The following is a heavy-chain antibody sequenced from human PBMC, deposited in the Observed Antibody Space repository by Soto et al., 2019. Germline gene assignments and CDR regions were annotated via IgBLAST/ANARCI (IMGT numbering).Heavy chain of an antibody. V-gene: IGHV3-48*02. CDR1: GFTFSSYS. CDR2: SSSSSSTI. Sequence: PGGSLRLSCAASGFTFSSYSMNWVRQAPGKGLEWVSYSSSSSSTIYYADSVKGRFTISRDNAKNSLYLQMNSLRDEDTAVYYCAREIGGCSSTSCPRYYYYYYGMDVWGQGTTVTVSS. CDR3: AREIGGCSSTSCPRYYYYYYGMDV. D-gene: IGHD2-2*01. J-gene: IGHJ6*02.